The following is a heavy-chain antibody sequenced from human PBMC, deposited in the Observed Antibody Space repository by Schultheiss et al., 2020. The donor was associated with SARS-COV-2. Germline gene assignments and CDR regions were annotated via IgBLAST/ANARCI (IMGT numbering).Heavy chain of an antibody. J-gene: IGHJ6*03. Sequence: GGSLRLSCAASGFTFDDYAMNWVRQAPGKGLEWVSSISSSRSYIYYADSVKGRFTISRDNAKNSLYLQMNSLRAQDTAVYYCARDPSSSWSYYYYYMDVWGKGTTVTVSS. D-gene: IGHD6-13*01. CDR3: ARDPSSSWSYYYYYMDV. CDR2: ISSSRSYI. V-gene: IGHV3-21*01. CDR1: GFTFDDYA.